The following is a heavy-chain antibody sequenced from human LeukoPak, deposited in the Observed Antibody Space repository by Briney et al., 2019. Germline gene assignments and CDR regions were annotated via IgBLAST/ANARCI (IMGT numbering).Heavy chain of an antibody. Sequence: PSETLSLTCTVSGGSISSYYWSWIRQPPGKGLEWIGYIYYSGSTNYNPSLESRVTISVDTSKNQFSLKLSSVTAADTAVYYCARELGCSGGSCYSDGAFDIWGQGTMVTVSS. CDR2: IYYSGST. J-gene: IGHJ3*02. CDR3: ARELGCSGGSCYSDGAFDI. CDR1: GGSISSYY. D-gene: IGHD2-15*01. V-gene: IGHV4-59*01.